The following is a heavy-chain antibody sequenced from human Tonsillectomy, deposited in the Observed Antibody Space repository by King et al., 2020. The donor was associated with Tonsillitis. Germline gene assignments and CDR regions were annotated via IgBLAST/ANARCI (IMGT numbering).Heavy chain of an antibody. CDR1: GGSVTGYY. D-gene: IGHD3-10*01. Sequence: VQLQQWGAGLLKPSETLSLTCAVYGGSVTGYYWIWIRQPPGKGLEWIGEISHGGSTNYNPSLESRVTLSLDTSKNQFSLNLNSVTAADTAVYYCATTLPTTLFSTIRGLISSWGHGTLVTVSS. V-gene: IGHV4-34*01. CDR3: ATTLPTTLFSTIRGLISS. CDR2: ISHGGST. J-gene: IGHJ5*01.